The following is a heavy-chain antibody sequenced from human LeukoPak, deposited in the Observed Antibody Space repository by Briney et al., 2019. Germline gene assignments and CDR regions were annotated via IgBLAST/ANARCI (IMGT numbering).Heavy chain of an antibody. Sequence: GGSLRLSCAAAGFTVSSNYMSWVRRAPGKGLEWVSVIYSGGSTYYADSVKGRFTISRDNSKNTLYLQMNSLRAEDTAVYYCARAPLMYYYYYGMDVWGQETTVTVSS. CDR2: IYSGGST. J-gene: IGHJ6*02. D-gene: IGHD2-8*01. CDR1: GFTVSSNY. V-gene: IGHV3-53*01. CDR3: ARAPLMYYYYYGMDV.